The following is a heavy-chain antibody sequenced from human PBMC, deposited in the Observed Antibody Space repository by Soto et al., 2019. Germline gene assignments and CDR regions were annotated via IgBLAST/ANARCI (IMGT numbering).Heavy chain of an antibody. CDR2: ISAHTGSS. V-gene: IGHV1-18*01. Sequence: QVQLVQSGAEVKKPGASVKVSCKASGYTFTSSGMSWVRQAPGQGLEWMGWISAHTGSSVYAQRFQGRVTMTTDRSMRTAYMELRSLRSDDTAVYYCARAFFYQGSDSRGYSFDAFDFWGPGTLVTVSS. D-gene: IGHD3-22*01. CDR3: ARAFFYQGSDSRGYSFDAFDF. CDR1: GYTFTSSG. J-gene: IGHJ3*01.